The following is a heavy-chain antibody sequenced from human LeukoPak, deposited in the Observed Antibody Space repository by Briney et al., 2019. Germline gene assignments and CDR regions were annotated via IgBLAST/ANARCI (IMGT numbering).Heavy chain of an antibody. Sequence: GGSLRLSCAASGFTFSSYAMSWVRQAPGKGLEWVSAISGSGGSTYYADSVKGRFTISRDNSKNTLYLQMNGLRAEDTAVYYCAKESKAPGYYYYYGMDVWGQGTTVTVSS. CDR3: AKESKAPGYYYYYGMDV. D-gene: IGHD4-11*01. CDR2: ISGSGGST. J-gene: IGHJ6*02. CDR1: GFTFSSYA. V-gene: IGHV3-23*01.